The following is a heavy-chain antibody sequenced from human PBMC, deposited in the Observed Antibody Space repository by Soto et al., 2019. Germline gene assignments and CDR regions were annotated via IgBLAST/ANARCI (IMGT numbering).Heavy chain of an antibody. Sequence: QVQLGQSGSEVKKPGASVKVSCTASGYTFTSYYVHWVRQAPGQGLEWMGVVNPSSGRTTYAKKFRGSITMARDTSTSTVHVELRSLRAEDTAVYYCARGIDRGKNYDYYGMAVWGQGTTVTVSS. CDR2: VNPSSGRT. CDR1: GYTFTSYY. V-gene: IGHV1-46*01. J-gene: IGHJ6*02. CDR3: ARGIDRGKNYDYYGMAV. D-gene: IGHD3-16*01.